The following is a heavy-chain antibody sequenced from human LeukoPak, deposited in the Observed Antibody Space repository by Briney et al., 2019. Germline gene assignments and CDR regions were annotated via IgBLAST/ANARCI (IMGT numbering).Heavy chain of an antibody. D-gene: IGHD2-2*01. CDR2: IYYSGST. J-gene: IGHJ4*02. CDR1: GGSISSYY. V-gene: IGHV4-59*01. CDR3: ARSREPPLYCSSTSCPSFDY. Sequence: SETLSLTCTVSGGSISSYYWSWIRQPPGEGLEWIGYIYYSGSTNYNPSLKSRVTISVDTSKNQFSLKLSSVTAADTAVYYCARSREPPLYCSSTSCPSFDYWGQGTLVTVSS.